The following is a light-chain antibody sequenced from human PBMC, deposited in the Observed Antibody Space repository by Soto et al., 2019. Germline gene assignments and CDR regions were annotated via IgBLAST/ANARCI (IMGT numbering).Light chain of an antibody. CDR2: GAS. V-gene: IGKV1-9*01. J-gene: IGKJ4*01. CDR1: QGISTY. CDR3: QQVKTYPRT. Sequence: DIQLTQSPSFLSASVGDTVTITCRARQGISTYLALYQQKPGKAPKNLIYGASTLHSGVPSRFSGRKSGTQFTLTIDSLQPEDFATYYCQQVKTYPRTFGGGTKVDIK.